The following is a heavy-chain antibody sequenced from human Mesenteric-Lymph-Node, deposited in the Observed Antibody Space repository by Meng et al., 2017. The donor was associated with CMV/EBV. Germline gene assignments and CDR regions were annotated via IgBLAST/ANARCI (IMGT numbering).Heavy chain of an antibody. J-gene: IGHJ5*02. CDR3: VKDLGYCSTTSCSDP. V-gene: IGHV1-69*15. Sequence: SGGTLSTYAISWVRQAPGQGLEWMGTIIPIFGSTNYAQKFQGRITITADESTSTAYLGLSSLKSEDTAIYYCVKDLGYCSTTSCSDPWGQGTLVTVSS. CDR2: IIPIFGST. D-gene: IGHD2-2*01. CDR1: GGTLSTYA.